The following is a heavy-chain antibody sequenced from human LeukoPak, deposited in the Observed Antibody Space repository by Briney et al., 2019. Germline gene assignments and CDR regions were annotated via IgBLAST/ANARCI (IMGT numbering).Heavy chain of an antibody. J-gene: IGHJ4*02. CDR1: GYSISYGYY. Sequence: SETLSLTCTVSGYSISYGYYWSWVRQSPGKGLEWIASIFQSGSTYYTPSLQSRVTISLDMTKNQFSLKMSSVTAADTAVYYCVRGINPADYWGQGTLVTVSS. CDR2: IFQSGST. CDR3: VRGINPADY. V-gene: IGHV4-38-2*02. D-gene: IGHD1-14*01.